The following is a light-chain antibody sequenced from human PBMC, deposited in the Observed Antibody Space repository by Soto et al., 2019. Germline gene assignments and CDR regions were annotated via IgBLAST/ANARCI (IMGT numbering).Light chain of an antibody. CDR3: QHYNNWPYT. CDR1: QRYCHH. J-gene: IGKJ2*01. CDR2: DVS. V-gene: IGKV3-15*01. Sequence: EIVVTQSPANLSVSPGERGNLPCRARQRYCHHFAWYQQKPGQAPRLLIYDVSIRDTGIPARFSGSGSGTEFTLTISSLQSEDFAVYYCQHYNNWPYTFGQGTKLEIK.